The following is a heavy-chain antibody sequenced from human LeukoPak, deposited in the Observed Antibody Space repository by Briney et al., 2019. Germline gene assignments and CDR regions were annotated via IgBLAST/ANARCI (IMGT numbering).Heavy chain of an antibody. J-gene: IGHJ4*02. CDR3: SAALTSAINY. V-gene: IGHV3-7*02. CDR2: IKQDDSAT. CDR1: GFTFSNHW. Sequence: GGSLRLSCAASGFTFSNHWMIWVRQAPGKGLEWVANIKQDDSATNYLDPVKGRFTISRDNAKNSLYLQMNSLRAEDTAVYFCSAALTSAINYWGQGTLVTVSS. D-gene: IGHD5-18*01.